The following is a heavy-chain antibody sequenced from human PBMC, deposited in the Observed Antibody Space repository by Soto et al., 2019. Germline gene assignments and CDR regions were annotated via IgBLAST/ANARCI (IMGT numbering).Heavy chain of an antibody. CDR2: VNQDGSEK. CDR1: RVSFGNDW. D-gene: IGHD2-21*01. V-gene: IGHV3-7*01. CDR3: ARRDCGGDCFGY. J-gene: IGHJ4*02. Sequence: AGSLTLSCAASRVSFGNDWMNWDRQAHGRGLEWVANVNQDGSEKNYVVSVKGRFTIARDNSETSVYLEMISLRAEDTAVYFCARRDCGGDCFGYWGQGTLVTVSS.